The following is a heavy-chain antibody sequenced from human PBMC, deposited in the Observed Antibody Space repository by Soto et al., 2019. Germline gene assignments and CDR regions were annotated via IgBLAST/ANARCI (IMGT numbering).Heavy chain of an antibody. CDR1: GYSISSRGFY. Sequence: SETLSLTCSVTGYSISSRGFYWTWIRQHPGKGLEWIGNIYFSGNTYYNSALESRVTMSVDTSNNQFSLDLRSVTAADTAVYYCARAVNDYGSYFDYWGQGTLVTVSS. D-gene: IGHD4-17*01. V-gene: IGHV4-31*03. CDR2: IYFSGNT. J-gene: IGHJ4*02. CDR3: ARAVNDYGSYFDY.